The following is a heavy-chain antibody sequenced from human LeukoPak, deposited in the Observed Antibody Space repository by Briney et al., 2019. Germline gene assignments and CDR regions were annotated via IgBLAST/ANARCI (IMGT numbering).Heavy chain of an antibody. CDR3: ARLYSSSPQDY. CDR1: GFTFSTYW. V-gene: IGHV3-74*01. J-gene: IGHJ4*02. Sequence: GGSLRLSCSASGFTFSTYWMHWVRQAPGKGLVWVSRINSDGSSTSYADSVKGRFTISRDNAKNTLYLQMNSLRDDDTAVYYCARLYSSSPQDYWGQGTLVTVSS. CDR2: INSDGSST. D-gene: IGHD6-13*01.